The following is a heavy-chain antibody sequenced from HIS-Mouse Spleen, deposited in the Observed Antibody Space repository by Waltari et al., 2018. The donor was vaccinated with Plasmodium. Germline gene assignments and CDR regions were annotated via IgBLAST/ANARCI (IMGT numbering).Heavy chain of an antibody. CDR1: VFPFRSYG. Sequence: QVQLVESGGGVVQPGRSLRTSGAASVFPFRSYGMHWVRQAPGKGLEWVAVISYDGSNKYYADSVKGRFTISRDNSKNTLYLQMNSLRAEDTAVYYCAKDRRSSSWYVDYWGQGTLVTVSS. D-gene: IGHD6-13*01. J-gene: IGHJ4*02. CDR2: ISYDGSNK. V-gene: IGHV3-30*18. CDR3: AKDRRSSSWYVDY.